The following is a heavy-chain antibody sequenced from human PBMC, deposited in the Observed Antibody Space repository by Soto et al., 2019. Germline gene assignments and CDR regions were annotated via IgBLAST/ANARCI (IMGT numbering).Heavy chain of an antibody. CDR2: IYYSGST. Sequence: PSETLSLTCTVSGGSISSGDYYWSWIRQPPGKGLEWIGYIYYSGSTYYNPSLKSRVTISVDTSKNQFSLKLSSVTAADTAVYYCARDPLKKSGVPYYFDYWGQGTLVTVSS. CDR1: GGSISSGDYY. D-gene: IGHD3-10*01. V-gene: IGHV4-30-4*01. CDR3: ARDPLKKSGVPYYFDY. J-gene: IGHJ4*02.